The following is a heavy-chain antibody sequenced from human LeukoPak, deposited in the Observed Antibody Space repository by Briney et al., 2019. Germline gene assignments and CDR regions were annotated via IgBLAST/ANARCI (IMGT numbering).Heavy chain of an antibody. CDR1: GFTFSSYW. Sequence: PGGSLRLSCAASGFTFSSYWMHWVRQAPGKGLMWVSRINSDGISTSYADSVKGRFTISRDNAKNTLSLQMNSLRAEDTAVYYCARVRYYYGSGSYKYYYGMDVWGQGTTVTVSS. V-gene: IGHV3-74*01. D-gene: IGHD3-10*01. CDR3: ARVRYYYGSGSYKYYYGMDV. J-gene: IGHJ6*02. CDR2: INSDGIST.